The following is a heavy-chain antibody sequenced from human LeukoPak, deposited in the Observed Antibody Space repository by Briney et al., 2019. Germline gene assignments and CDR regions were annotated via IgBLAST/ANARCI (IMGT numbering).Heavy chain of an antibody. J-gene: IGHJ4*02. CDR3: ARATTTDYIAVAFDY. D-gene: IGHD6-19*01. CDR1: GFTFSSYA. Sequence: PGGSLRLSCAASGFTFSSYAMHWVRQAPGKGLEYVSAISSNGGSTYYPNSVKGRFTISRDNSKNTLYLQMGSLRAEDMAVYYCARATTTDYIAVAFDYWGQGTLVTVSS. CDR2: ISSNGGST. V-gene: IGHV3-64*01.